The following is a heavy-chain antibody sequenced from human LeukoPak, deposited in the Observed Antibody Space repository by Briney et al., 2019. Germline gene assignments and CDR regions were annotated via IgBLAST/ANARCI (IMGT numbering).Heavy chain of an antibody. V-gene: IGHV4-39*01. CDR1: GGSISSNYH. CDR3: ARGVLDGIVGATTSIDY. J-gene: IGHJ4*02. CDR2: IYYSGNT. D-gene: IGHD1-26*01. Sequence: SETLSLTCSVSGGSISSNYHWGWIRQPPGKGLEWIASIYYSGNTYYNTSLKSRVTISVDTPSNQFSLKLSSVTAADTAVYYCARGVLDGIVGATTSIDYWGQGTLVTVSS.